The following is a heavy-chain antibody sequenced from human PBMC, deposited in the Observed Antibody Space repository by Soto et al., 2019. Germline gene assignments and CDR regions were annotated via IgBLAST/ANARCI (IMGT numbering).Heavy chain of an antibody. CDR2: ISYDGSNK. CDR3: AKGRVELWFDP. V-gene: IGHV3-30*18. J-gene: IGHJ5*02. CDR1: GFTFSSYG. D-gene: IGHD3-10*01. Sequence: GGSLRLSCAASGFTFSSYGMHWVRQAPGKGLEWVAVISYDGSNKYYADSVKGRFTISRDNSKNTLYLRMNSLRAEDTAVYYCAKGRVELWFDPWGQGTLVTVSS.